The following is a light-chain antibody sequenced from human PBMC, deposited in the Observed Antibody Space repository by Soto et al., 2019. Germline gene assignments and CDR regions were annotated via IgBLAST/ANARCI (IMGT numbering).Light chain of an antibody. Sequence: NFMLTQPHSVSESPGKTITISCTDSGGSIASNYVQWYQQRPGSAPTTVIYEDNQRPSGVPDRFAGSIDTSSNSASLTISGLQTEDEADYYCQSYDDNNRGVFGGGTKLTVL. J-gene: IGLJ3*02. CDR2: EDN. CDR1: GGSIASNY. V-gene: IGLV6-57*02. CDR3: QSYDDNNRGV.